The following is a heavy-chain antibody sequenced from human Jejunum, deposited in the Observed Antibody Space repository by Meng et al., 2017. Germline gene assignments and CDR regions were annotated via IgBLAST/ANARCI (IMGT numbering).Heavy chain of an antibody. CDR3: AGGLDSSAYTDY. D-gene: IGHD3-22*01. CDR1: GGSISSYY. Sequence: QVQLQESGPGLGKPSETLSLTCTVSGGSISSYYWSWIRQPPGKGLEWIGYVYYSGTTNYNPSLKSRVTISVDTSKNLLFLKLSSVTAADTAVYYCAGGLDSSAYTDYWGQGTLVTVSS. CDR2: VYYSGTT. V-gene: IGHV4-59*08. J-gene: IGHJ4*02.